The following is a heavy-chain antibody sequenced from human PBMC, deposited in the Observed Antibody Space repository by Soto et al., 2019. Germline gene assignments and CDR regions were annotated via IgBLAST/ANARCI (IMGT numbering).Heavy chain of an antibody. D-gene: IGHD4-17*01. J-gene: IGHJ6*02. CDR3: GRLSDYGVTRPIYYFYGLDV. Sequence: SETLSLTCTVSGGSISTYYWSWIRQPPGKGLEWIGYISDSGSTSYNTSLKSRVTISVDTSKNQFSLKLSSVTAADTAVYYCGRLSDYGVTRPIYYFYGLDVWGQGTTVTVSS. CDR2: ISDSGST. CDR1: GGSISTYY. V-gene: IGHV4-59*08.